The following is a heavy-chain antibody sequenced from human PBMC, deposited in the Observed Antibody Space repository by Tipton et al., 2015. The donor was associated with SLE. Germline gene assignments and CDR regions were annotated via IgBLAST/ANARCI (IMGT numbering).Heavy chain of an antibody. CDR2: LYAGGST. J-gene: IGHJ4*02. D-gene: IGHD2/OR15-2a*01. CDR3: ARSTYSEADFDY. V-gene: IGHV4-39*02. CDR1: GVSISTSRYY. Sequence: TLSLTCSVSGVSISTSRYYWGWIRQSPGQGLEWVGSLYAGGSTYFHPSLKSRASILADASKNHFSLKLNSVTAADTAVYYCARSTYSEADFDYWGQGTLVTVSS.